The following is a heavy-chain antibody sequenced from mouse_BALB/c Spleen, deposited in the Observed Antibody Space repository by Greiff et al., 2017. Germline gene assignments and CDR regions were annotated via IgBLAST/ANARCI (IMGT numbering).Heavy chain of an antibody. CDR2: ISSGGSYT. J-gene: IGHJ4*01. CDR1: GFTFSSYG. Sequence: EVNVVESGGDLVKPGGSLKLSCAASGFTFSSYGMSWVRQTPDKRLEWVATISSGGSYTYYPDSVKGRFTISRDNAKNTLYLQMSSLKSEDTAMYYCARHLGRDYYAMDYWGQGTSVTVSS. V-gene: IGHV5-6*01. D-gene: IGHD4-1*01. CDR3: ARHLGRDYYAMDY.